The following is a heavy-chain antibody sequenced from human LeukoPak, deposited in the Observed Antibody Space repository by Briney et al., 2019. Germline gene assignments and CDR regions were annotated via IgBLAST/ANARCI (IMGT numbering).Heavy chain of an antibody. CDR1: GFKFSGYS. CDR2: ISSNSNNI. J-gene: IGHJ4*02. Sequence: GGSLRLSCAASGFKFSGYSMTWVRQAPGKGLEWVSSISSNSNNINSADSVKGRFTTSRDNAKNSLYLQMNSLRADDTAVYYCARVGFYDFWSGNNYFDYWGQGTLVTVSS. V-gene: IGHV3-21*01. CDR3: ARVGFYDFWSGNNYFDY. D-gene: IGHD3-3*01.